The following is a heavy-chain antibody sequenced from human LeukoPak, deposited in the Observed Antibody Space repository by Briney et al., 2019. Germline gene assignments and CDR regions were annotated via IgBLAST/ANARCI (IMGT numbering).Heavy chain of an antibody. CDR2: ISYDGNNK. CDR3: ARDRVGATDYFDY. V-gene: IGHV3-30-3*01. D-gene: IGHD1-26*01. J-gene: IGHJ4*02. Sequence: GGSLRLSCTASGFTFSDFAIHWVRQAPGKGLEWVAVISYDGNNKYYADSVKGRFTVSRDSFKNTLYLQMNSLRAEDTAVYYCARDRVGATDYFDYWGQGTLVTVSS. CDR1: GFTFSDFA.